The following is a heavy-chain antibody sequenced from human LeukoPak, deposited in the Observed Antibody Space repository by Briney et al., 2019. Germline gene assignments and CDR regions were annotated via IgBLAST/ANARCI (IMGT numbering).Heavy chain of an antibody. CDR3: ARFSRFRGSGSYYNSDY. V-gene: IGHV4-4*02. CDR2: IYHSGST. J-gene: IGHJ4*02. D-gene: IGHD3-10*01. Sequence: PSETLSLTCAVSGGSISSSNWWSWVRQPPGKGLEWIGEIYHSGSTNYNPSLKGRVTISVDKSKNQFSLKLSSVTAADTAVYYCARFSRFRGSGSYYNSDYWGQGTLVTVSS. CDR1: GGSISSSNW.